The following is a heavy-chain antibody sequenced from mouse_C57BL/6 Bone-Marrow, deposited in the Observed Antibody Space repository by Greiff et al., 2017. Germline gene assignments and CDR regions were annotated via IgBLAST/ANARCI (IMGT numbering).Heavy chain of an antibody. V-gene: IGHV1-85*01. Sequence: VQLQQSGPELVKPGASVKLSCKASGYTFTSYDINWVKQRPGQGLEWIGWIYPRVGSTKYNEKFKGKATLHVEPSSSTAYMELHSLTSEDSAVYFCARSWGWLLRNYWGQGTTLTVSS. CDR2: IYPRVGST. CDR1: GYTFTSYD. D-gene: IGHD2-3*01. J-gene: IGHJ2*01. CDR3: ARSWGWLLRNY.